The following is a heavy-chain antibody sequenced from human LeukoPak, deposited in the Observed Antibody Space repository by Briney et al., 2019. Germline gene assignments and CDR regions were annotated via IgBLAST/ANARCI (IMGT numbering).Heavy chain of an antibody. CDR2: ISGSGGST. CDR3: AKVPENIVATIPTYYFDY. J-gene: IGHJ4*02. Sequence: GGSLRLSCAASGFTFSSYAMSWVRQAPGKGLEWVSAISGSGGSTYYADSVKGRFTISRDNSKNTLYLQMNSLRAEDTAVYYCAKVPENIVATIPTYYFDYWGQGTLVTVSS. CDR1: GFTFSSYA. V-gene: IGHV3-23*01. D-gene: IGHD5-12*01.